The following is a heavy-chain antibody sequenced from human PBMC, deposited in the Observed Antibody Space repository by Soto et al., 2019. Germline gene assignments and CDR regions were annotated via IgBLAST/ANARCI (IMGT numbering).Heavy chain of an antibody. CDR2: INPSGGST. V-gene: IGHV1-46*03. D-gene: IGHD3-3*01. CDR1: GYTFTSYY. CDR3: ARDQEPSTLYYDGYYMDV. Sequence: QVQLVQSGAEVKKPGASVTVSCKASGYTFTSYYIHWVRQAPGQGLEWMGIINPSGGSTSYAQKFQGRVTMTRDTSTSTVYMEVSGLRSEDTAVYYCARDQEPSTLYYDGYYMDVWGKGTTVTVSS. J-gene: IGHJ6*03.